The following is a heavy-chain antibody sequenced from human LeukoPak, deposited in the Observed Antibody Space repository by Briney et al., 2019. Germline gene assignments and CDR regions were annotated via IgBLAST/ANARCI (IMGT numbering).Heavy chain of an antibody. CDR1: GGTFSSYA. Sequence: SVKVSCKASGGTFSSYAISWVRQAPGQGLEWMGGIIPIFGTANYAQKFQGRVTITADESTSTAYMELSSLRSEDTAVYYCAREGKNYYDSSGGYYFDYWGQGTLVTVSS. J-gene: IGHJ4*02. V-gene: IGHV1-69*13. CDR2: IIPIFGTA. D-gene: IGHD3-22*01. CDR3: AREGKNYYDSSGGYYFDY.